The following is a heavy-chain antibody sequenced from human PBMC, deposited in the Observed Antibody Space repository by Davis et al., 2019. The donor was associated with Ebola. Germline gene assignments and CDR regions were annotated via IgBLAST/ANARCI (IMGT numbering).Heavy chain of an antibody. Sequence: ASVKVSCKASGYTFTSYYMHWVRQAPGQGLEWMGIINPSGGSTSYAQKFQGRVTMTRDTSTSTVYMELSSLRSEDTAVYYCARVPSGVAAAGTPYFDYWGQGTLVAVSS. CDR3: ARVPSGVAAAGTPYFDY. D-gene: IGHD6-13*01. J-gene: IGHJ4*02. CDR2: INPSGGST. CDR1: GYTFTSYY. V-gene: IGHV1-46*01.